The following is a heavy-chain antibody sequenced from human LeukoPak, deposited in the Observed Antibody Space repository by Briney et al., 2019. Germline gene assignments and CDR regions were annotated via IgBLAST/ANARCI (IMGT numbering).Heavy chain of an antibody. V-gene: IGHV3-64D*09. CDR2: ISSNGGGT. Sequence: GGSLRLSCSASGFTFNSYTMHWVRQAPGKGLEYVSDISSNGGGTYYAASVRGRFTISRDNSKNTLCLQMSSLRAEDTAVYYCVKVGPGFFDYWGQGTLVSVSS. J-gene: IGHJ4*02. CDR1: GFTFNSYT. D-gene: IGHD2-15*01. CDR3: VKVGPGFFDY.